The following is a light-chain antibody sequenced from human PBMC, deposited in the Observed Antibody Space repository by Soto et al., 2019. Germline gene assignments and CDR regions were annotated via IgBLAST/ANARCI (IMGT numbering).Light chain of an antibody. V-gene: IGLV2-23*01. Sequence: QSALTQPASVSGSPGQSITLSCTGTSSDLGSYNLVSWYQQHPGKAPKLMIYEGSKRPSGVSNRFSGSRSGNTASLTISGLQAEDEGEYYCCSYVGSRTVVFGGGTKLTVL. CDR1: SSDLGSYNL. CDR2: EGS. CDR3: CSYVGSRTVV. J-gene: IGLJ2*01.